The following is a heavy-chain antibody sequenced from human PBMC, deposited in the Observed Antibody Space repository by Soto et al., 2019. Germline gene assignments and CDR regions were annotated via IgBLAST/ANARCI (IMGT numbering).Heavy chain of an antibody. V-gene: IGHV1-18*01. D-gene: IGHD3-22*01. J-gene: IGHJ6*02. CDR2: VSPYDGYT. CDR3: ARGGYYDSSGSRNYFYYGMNV. CDR1: GYTFSSYG. Sequence: QVQLVQSGAEVKKPGASLKVSYKASGYTFSSYGINWVRQAPGQGLEWLGWVSPYDGYTNYAQILQGRVSMTTDTSTKTAYMEVRGLRSDDTAVYYCARGGYYDSSGSRNYFYYGMNVWGQGTTVTVSS.